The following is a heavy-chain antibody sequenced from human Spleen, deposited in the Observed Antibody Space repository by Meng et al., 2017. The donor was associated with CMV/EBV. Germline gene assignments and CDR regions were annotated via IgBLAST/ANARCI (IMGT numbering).Heavy chain of an antibody. CDR2: IDSSSSFI. V-gene: IGHV3-21*01. D-gene: IGHD6-13*01. J-gene: IGHJ6*02. CDR3: AKDLTKTSRRAAASGMDG. Sequence: GESLKISCAASGFTFRSYSMNWVRQAPGKGLEWVSSIDSSSSFIYYADSLKGRFTISRDNAKNSLYLQMNSLRAEDTAVYYCAKDLTKTSRRAAASGMDGWGQGTTVTVSS. CDR1: GFTFRSYS.